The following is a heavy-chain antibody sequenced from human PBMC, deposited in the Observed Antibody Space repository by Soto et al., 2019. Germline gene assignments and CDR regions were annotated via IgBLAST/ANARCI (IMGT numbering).Heavy chain of an antibody. V-gene: IGHV4-34*01. CDR1: GGSFSGYY. CDR3: ARGNHYYDSSGYYNFDY. J-gene: IGHJ4*02. D-gene: IGHD3-22*01. CDR2: INHSGST. Sequence: SETLSLTCAVYGGSFSGYYWSWIRQPPGKGLEWIGEINHSGSTNYNPSLKSRVTISVDTSKNQFSLKLSSVTAADTAVYYCARGNHYYDSSGYYNFDYWGQGTLVTVSS.